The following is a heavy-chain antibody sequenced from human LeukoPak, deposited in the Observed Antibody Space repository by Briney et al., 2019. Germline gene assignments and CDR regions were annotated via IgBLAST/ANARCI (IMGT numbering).Heavy chain of an antibody. Sequence: GGSLRLSCAASGFTVSSSYMSWVRQAPGKGLEWVGRITSKTDGGRTDYAAPVKGRFTISRDDSKTILYLQMNTLKTEDTAVYYCITDLGSGRRNDAFDIWGQGTMVTVSS. V-gene: IGHV3-15*01. D-gene: IGHD3-10*01. CDR3: ITDLGSGRRNDAFDI. CDR2: ITSKTDGGRT. CDR1: GFTVSSSY. J-gene: IGHJ3*02.